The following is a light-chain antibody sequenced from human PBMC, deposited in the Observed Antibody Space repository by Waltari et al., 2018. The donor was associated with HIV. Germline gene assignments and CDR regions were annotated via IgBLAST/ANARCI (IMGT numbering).Light chain of an antibody. CDR2: KVS. CDR1: RNIRNW. J-gene: IGKJ1*01. V-gene: IGKV1-5*03. CDR3: QQFNYFWT. Sequence: DIQMTQSPSTLSAPVGDRVTITCRASRNIRNWLAWYQQKPGKAPKLLISKVSTLESGVPSRFSGSGSGTEFTLTISGLQPDDSATYYCQQFNYFWTFGQGTKVEIK.